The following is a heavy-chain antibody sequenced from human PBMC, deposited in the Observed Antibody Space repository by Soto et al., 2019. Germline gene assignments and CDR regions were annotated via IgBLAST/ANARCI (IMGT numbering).Heavy chain of an antibody. D-gene: IGHD2-21*02. CDR1: GGSISSYY. V-gene: IGHV4-59*01. CDR2: IYYSGST. CDR3: ARGVTSLSHNWFDP. J-gene: IGHJ5*02. Sequence: SETLSLTCTVSGGSISSYYWSWIRQPPGKGLEWIGYIYYSGSTNYNPSLKSRVTISVDTSKNQFSLKLSSVTAADTAVYYCARGVTSLSHNWFDPWGQGTLVTVSS.